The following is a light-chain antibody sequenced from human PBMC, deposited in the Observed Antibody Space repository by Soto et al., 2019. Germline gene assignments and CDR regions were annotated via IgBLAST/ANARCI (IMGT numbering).Light chain of an antibody. CDR1: QSVSSSY. Sequence: EIVLTQSPGTLSLSPGERXXXXXXXTQSVSSSYLAWYQQKPGQAXXLLIXXXSSXAXVIAXMCSGSGSGTXXTLTISRLEPXXFAVYYCQQYGSSPLTFGGGTKVDIK. CDR2: XXS. V-gene: IGKV3-20*01. J-gene: IGKJ4*01. CDR3: QQYGSSPLT.